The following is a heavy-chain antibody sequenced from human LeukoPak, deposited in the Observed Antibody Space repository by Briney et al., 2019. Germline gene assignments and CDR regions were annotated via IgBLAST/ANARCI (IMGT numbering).Heavy chain of an antibody. Sequence: SETLSLTCAVYGGSFSGYYWSWIRQPPGKGLEWIGEINHSGSTNYNPSLKSRVTISVDTSKNQFSLKLSSVTAADTAVYYCARGRIVGALDYWGQGTLVTVSS. CDR1: GGSFSGYY. CDR2: INHSGST. CDR3: ARGRIVGALDY. V-gene: IGHV4-34*01. D-gene: IGHD2-21*01. J-gene: IGHJ4*02.